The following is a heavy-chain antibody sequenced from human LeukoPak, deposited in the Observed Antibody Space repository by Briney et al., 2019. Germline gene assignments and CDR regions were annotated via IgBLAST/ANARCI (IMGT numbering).Heavy chain of an antibody. J-gene: IGHJ5*02. D-gene: IGHD4-23*01. CDR3: TTDYGGNPNNWFDP. Sequence: GGSLRLSCAASGFTFSNAWMSWVRQAPGKGLEWVGRIKSKTDGGTTDYAAPVKGRFTISRDDSKNTLYPQMNSLKTEDTAVYYCTTDYGGNPNNWFDPWGQGTLVTVSS. CDR2: IKSKTDGGTT. CDR1: GFTFSNAW. V-gene: IGHV3-15*01.